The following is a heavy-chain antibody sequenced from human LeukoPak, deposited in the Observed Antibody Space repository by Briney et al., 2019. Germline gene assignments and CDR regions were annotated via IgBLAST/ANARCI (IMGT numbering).Heavy chain of an antibody. V-gene: IGHV1-69*13. J-gene: IGHJ6*03. CDR2: IIPIFGTA. CDR1: GGTFSSYA. CDR3: ASSFRKTDYYYYYYMDV. Sequence: ASVKVSCKASGGTFSSYAISWVRQAPGQGLEWMGGIIPIFGTANYAQKFQGRVTITADESTSTAYMELSSLRSEDTAVYYCASSFRKTDYYYYYYMDVWGKGTTVTVSS.